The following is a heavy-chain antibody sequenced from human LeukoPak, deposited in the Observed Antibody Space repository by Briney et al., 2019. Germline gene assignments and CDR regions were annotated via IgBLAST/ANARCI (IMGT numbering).Heavy chain of an antibody. CDR3: ARGRNPRGYSLSYFSYMDV. J-gene: IGHJ6*04. D-gene: IGHD5-18*01. Sequence: GGSLRLSCAASGFTFSNYGLSWVRQAPGKVLEWISGITGSGGSTYYADSVKGRFTISRDNSKNTLFLQMDSLRAEDTAVYYCARGRNPRGYSLSYFSYMDVWGKGTTITVSP. CDR1: GFTFSNYG. CDR2: ITGSGGST. V-gene: IGHV3-23*01.